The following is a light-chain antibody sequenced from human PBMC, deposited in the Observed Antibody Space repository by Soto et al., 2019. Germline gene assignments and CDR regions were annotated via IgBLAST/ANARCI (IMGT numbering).Light chain of an antibody. CDR3: GTWDSGRGAVV. V-gene: IGLV1-51*01. CDR2: DSN. CDR1: RSNIGNNH. J-gene: IGLJ2*01. Sequence: QSVLTQPPSVSAAPGQKVTIACSGSRSNIGNNHVSWYQQVPGTAPKLLIYDSNERPSGIPDRFSGSKSDTSATLGIPGLHTGDEADYYCGTWDSGRGAVVFGGGTKLTVL.